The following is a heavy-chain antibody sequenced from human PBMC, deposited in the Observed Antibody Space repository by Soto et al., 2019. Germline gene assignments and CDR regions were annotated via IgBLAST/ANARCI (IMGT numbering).Heavy chain of an antibody. CDR1: GGSISSYY. V-gene: IGHV4-59*01. J-gene: IGHJ4*02. CDR2: IYYSGST. Sequence: SETLSLTCTVSGGSISSYYWSWIRQPPGKGLEWIGYIYYSGSTNYNPSLKSRVTISVDTSKNQFSLKLSSVTAADTAVYYCARESLYYYGSGSYLDYWGQGTLVTVSS. CDR3: ARESLYYYGSGSYLDY. D-gene: IGHD3-10*01.